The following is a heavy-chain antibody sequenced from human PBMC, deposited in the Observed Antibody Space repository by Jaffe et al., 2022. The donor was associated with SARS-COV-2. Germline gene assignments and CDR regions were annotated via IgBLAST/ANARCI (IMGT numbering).Heavy chain of an antibody. D-gene: IGHD2-15*01. J-gene: IGHJ6*03. Sequence: EVQLVESGGGLVKPGGSLRLSCAASGFTFSSYSMNWVRQAPGKGLEWVSSISSSSSYIYYADSVKGRFTISRDNAKNSLYLQMNSLRAEDTAVYYCARDGLSMVAAHYYYYYMDVWGKGTTVTVSS. CDR1: GFTFSSYS. V-gene: IGHV3-21*01. CDR2: ISSSSSYI. CDR3: ARDGLSMVAAHYYYYYMDV.